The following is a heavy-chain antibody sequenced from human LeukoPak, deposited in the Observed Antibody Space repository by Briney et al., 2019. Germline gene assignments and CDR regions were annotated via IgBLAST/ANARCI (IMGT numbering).Heavy chain of an antibody. V-gene: IGHV3-23*01. J-gene: IGHJ4*02. D-gene: IGHD3-10*01. CDR1: GFTFDDYG. Sequence: GGSLRLSCAASGFTFDDYGMSWVRHAPGKGLEWVSAISGSSGSTYYADSVKGRFTISRDNSKNTLYLQMNSLRAEDTAVYYCAKVFGSRGVIFPSPFDYWGQGTLVTVSS. CDR3: AKVFGSRGVIFPSPFDY. CDR2: ISGSSGST.